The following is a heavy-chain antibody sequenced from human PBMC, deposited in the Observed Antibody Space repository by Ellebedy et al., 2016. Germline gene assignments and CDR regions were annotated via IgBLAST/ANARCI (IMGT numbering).Heavy chain of an antibody. CDR1: GDSVNSAISY. D-gene: IGHD6-25*01. CDR3: ARRKKGLAASNWFDP. V-gene: IGHV4-39*01. Sequence: SETLSLTCTVSGDSVNSAISYWNWIRQPPGKGLEWIGSIYYSGSTYYNPSLKSRVTISVDTSKNQFSLKLSSVTAADTAVYYCARRKKGLAASNWFDPWGQGTLVTVSS. J-gene: IGHJ5*02. CDR2: IYYSGST.